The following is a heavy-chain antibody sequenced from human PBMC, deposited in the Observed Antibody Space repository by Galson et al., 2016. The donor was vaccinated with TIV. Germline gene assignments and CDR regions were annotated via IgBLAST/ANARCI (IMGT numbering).Heavy chain of an antibody. D-gene: IGHD1-14*01. J-gene: IGHJ4*02. CDR1: GFTFNKYA. CDR3: ATVGVTTGFEY. Sequence: SLRLSCAASGFTFNKYAMSWVRQAPGKGLDWVSAISSIGTTTYYADSGKGRFIISRDNSKNTVHLQMNSLRAEDTAVYYCATVGVTTGFEYWGQGTLVNVSS. CDR2: ISSIGTTT. V-gene: IGHV3-23*01.